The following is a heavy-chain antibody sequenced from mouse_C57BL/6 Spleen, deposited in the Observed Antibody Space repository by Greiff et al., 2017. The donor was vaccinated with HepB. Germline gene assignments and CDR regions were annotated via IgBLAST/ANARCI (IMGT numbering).Heavy chain of an antibody. CDR3: ARSIYYGNSDWYFDV. CDR2: IWSGGST. D-gene: IGHD2-1*01. J-gene: IGHJ1*03. CDR1: GFSLTSYG. V-gene: IGHV2-2*01. Sequence: VQLQESGPGLVQPSQSLSITCTVSGFSLTSYGVHWVRQSPGKGLEWLGVIWSGGSTDYNAAFISRLSISKDNSKSQVFFKMNSLQADDTAIYYCARSIYYGNSDWYFDVWGTGTTVTVSS.